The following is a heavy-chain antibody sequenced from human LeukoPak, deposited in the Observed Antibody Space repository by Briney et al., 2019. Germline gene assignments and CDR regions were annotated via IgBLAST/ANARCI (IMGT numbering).Heavy chain of an antibody. CDR2: IRGDGYEK. V-gene: IGHV3-7*03. Sequence: GGSLRLSCEVSGFIFSNYWMTWVRQAPGKGLEWVANIRGDGYEKQFADSVKGRFTISRDNSKNTLYLQMNSLRAEDTAVYYCAKARVHGMNVWGQGTTVTVSS. CDR3: AKARVHGMNV. J-gene: IGHJ6*02. CDR1: GFIFSNYW.